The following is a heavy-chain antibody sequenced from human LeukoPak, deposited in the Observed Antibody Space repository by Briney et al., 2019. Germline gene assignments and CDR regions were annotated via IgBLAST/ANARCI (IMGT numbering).Heavy chain of an antibody. CDR3: ARDIGGYNAY. V-gene: IGHV4-59*01. CDR2: IYYSGST. D-gene: IGHD5-24*01. J-gene: IGHJ4*02. CDR1: GGSISSYY. Sequence: SETLSLTCTVSGGSISSYYWSWIRQPPGKGLEWIGYIYYSGSTNYNPSLKSRVTISVDTSKNQFSLKLSSVTAADTAVYYCARDIGGYNAYWGQGTLVTVSS.